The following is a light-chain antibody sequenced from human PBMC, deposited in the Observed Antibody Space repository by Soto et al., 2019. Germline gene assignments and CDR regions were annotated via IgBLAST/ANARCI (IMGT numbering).Light chain of an antibody. CDR1: SSDVGTHNH. Sequence: QSVLTQPASVSGSPGQSITISCTGTSSDVGTHNHVSWYQQYPNKAPKLIIYEVTYRPLGVSNRFSGSKSGNTASLTISGLQAEDEADYYCKSYTPINPMWVFGEGTKLTVL. J-gene: IGLJ3*02. V-gene: IGLV2-14*01. CDR3: KSYTPINPMWV. CDR2: EVT.